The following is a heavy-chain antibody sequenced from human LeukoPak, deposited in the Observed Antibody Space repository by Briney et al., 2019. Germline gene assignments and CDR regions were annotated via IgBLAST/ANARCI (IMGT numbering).Heavy chain of an antibody. Sequence: ASVKVSCKASAYTFTSYDINWARQATGQGLEWMGWMNPNSGNTGYAQKFQGRVTMIRNTSISKAYMEMGSLRSEDTAVYYCARGDDSYYYYYMDFWGKGTTVTVSS. CDR2: MNPNSGNT. CDR3: ARGDDSYYYYYMDF. CDR1: AYTFTSYD. V-gene: IGHV1-8*01. J-gene: IGHJ6*03.